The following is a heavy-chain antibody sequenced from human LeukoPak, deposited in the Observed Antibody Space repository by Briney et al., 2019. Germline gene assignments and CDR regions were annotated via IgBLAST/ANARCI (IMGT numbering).Heavy chain of an antibody. Sequence: ASVKVSCTASGYTFISYGITWVRQAPGQGLEWMGWISAYNGNTNYVQKLQGRVTMTTDTSTNTAYMELRSLRSDDTAVYYCARLGAVATHFDYWGQGTLVTVSS. CDR1: GYTFISYG. J-gene: IGHJ4*02. CDR3: ARLGAVATHFDY. CDR2: ISAYNGNT. D-gene: IGHD4-23*01. V-gene: IGHV1-18*01.